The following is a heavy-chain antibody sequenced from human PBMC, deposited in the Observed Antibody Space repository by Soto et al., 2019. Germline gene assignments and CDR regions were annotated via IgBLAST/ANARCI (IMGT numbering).Heavy chain of an antibody. Sequence: VQLLESGGGLVQPGGSLRLSCAASGFTFSNYAMSWVRQAPGKGLEWVSALSGSGGNTYYADSVKGRFTISRDNSKKTMYLQMNSLRADDTAVYYCAGGSSWTEVDYWGQGTLVTVSS. V-gene: IGHV3-23*01. J-gene: IGHJ4*02. D-gene: IGHD6-13*01. CDR3: AGGSSWTEVDY. CDR1: GFTFSNYA. CDR2: LSGSGGNT.